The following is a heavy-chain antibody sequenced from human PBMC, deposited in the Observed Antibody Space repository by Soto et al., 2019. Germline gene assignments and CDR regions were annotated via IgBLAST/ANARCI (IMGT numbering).Heavy chain of an antibody. CDR2: INAGNGYT. CDR3: ARVMGSVDF. J-gene: IGHJ4*02. D-gene: IGHD1-26*01. CDR1: GYTFTGYA. V-gene: IGHV1-3*01. Sequence: GASVKVSCKASGYTFTGYAMHWVRQAPGQRLEWMGWINAGNGYTGSARNFQGRVTMTRDTSMTTAYMELSSLRSEDTAMYYCARVMGSVDFWGQGTLVTVSS.